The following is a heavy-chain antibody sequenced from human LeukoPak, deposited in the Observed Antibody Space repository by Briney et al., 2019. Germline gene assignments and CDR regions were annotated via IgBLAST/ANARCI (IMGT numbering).Heavy chain of an antibody. CDR3: ARARVWGSYRYQAPFDY. D-gene: IGHD3-16*02. J-gene: IGHJ4*02. CDR1: GGSFSGYY. CDR2: INHSGST. Sequence: SETLSLTCAVYGGSFSGYYWSWIRQPPGKGLEWIGEINHSGSTNYNPSLKSRATISVDTSKNQFSLKLSSVTAADTAVYYCARARVWGSYRYQAPFDYWGQGTLVTVSS. V-gene: IGHV4-34*01.